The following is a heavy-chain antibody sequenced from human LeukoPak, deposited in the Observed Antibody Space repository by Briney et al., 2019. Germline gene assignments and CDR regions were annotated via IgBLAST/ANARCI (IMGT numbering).Heavy chain of an antibody. J-gene: IGHJ4*02. Sequence: PGGSLRLSCAASGFTFSNAWMSWVRQAPGKGLEWVGRIKSKTDGGTTDYAAPVKGRFTISRDDSKNTLYLQMNSLKTEDTAVYYCTTDDYGPDYDILTGSDYWGQGTLVTVSS. CDR1: GFTFSNAW. V-gene: IGHV3-15*01. CDR2: IKSKTDGGTT. D-gene: IGHD3-9*01. CDR3: TTDDYGPDYDILTGSDY.